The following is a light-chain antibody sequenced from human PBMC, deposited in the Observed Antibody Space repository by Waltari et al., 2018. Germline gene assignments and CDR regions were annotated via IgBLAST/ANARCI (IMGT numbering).Light chain of an antibody. CDR2: EVS. Sequence: QSALTQPASVSGSPGQAIPISCPGTRSDLGRFNYVPWYQQHPGKAPKLVISEVSNRPSGVSNRFSGSKSGNTASLTISGLQAEDGAHYYCSSYTNSGNVVFGGGTKLTVL. CDR1: RSDLGRFNY. V-gene: IGLV2-14*01. J-gene: IGLJ2*01. CDR3: SSYTNSGNVV.